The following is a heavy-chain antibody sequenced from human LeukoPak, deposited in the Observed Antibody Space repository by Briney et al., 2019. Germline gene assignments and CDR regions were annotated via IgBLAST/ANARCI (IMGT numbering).Heavy chain of an antibody. CDR3: ARQGSLAAAGSRSFDY. Sequence: SQTLSLTCTVSGGSISSGNFYWSWIRQPAGKGLEWIGRIFTSGSTTYNPSLKSRVTISVDTSKNQFSLRLSSVTAADTAVYYCARQGSLAAAGSRSFDYWGQGTLVTVSS. D-gene: IGHD6-13*01. CDR1: GGSISSGNFY. J-gene: IGHJ4*02. CDR2: IFTSGST. V-gene: IGHV4-61*02.